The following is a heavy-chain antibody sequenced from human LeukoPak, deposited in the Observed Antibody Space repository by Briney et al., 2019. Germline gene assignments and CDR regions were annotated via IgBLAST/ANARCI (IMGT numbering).Heavy chain of an antibody. CDR1: GFTFSSYS. D-gene: IGHD3-3*01. CDR3: ARDWGNYDFWSGPTYYYYYMDV. J-gene: IGHJ6*03. CDR2: ISSSSSYI. V-gene: IGHV3-21*01. Sequence: GSLRLSCTASGFTFSSYSMNWVRQAPGKGLGWVSSISSSSSYIYYADSVKGRLTISRDNAKNSLYLQMNSPRAEDTAVYYCARDWGNYDFWSGPTYYYYYMDVWGKGTTVTVSS.